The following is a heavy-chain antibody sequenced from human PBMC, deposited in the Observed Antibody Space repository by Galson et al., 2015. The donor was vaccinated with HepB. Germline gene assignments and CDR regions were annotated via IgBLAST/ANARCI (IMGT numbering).Heavy chain of an antibody. Sequence: SVKVSCKASGYTFSSYAMNWVRQAPGQGLEWMGWINTNTGDPTYAQGFTGRFVFSLDTSVSTAYLQISSLKAEDTAVYYCAVLWFGELLKSGMDVWGQGTTVTVSS. J-gene: IGHJ6*02. CDR2: INTNTGDP. CDR1: GYTFSSYA. D-gene: IGHD3-10*01. V-gene: IGHV7-4-1*02. CDR3: AVLWFGELLKSGMDV.